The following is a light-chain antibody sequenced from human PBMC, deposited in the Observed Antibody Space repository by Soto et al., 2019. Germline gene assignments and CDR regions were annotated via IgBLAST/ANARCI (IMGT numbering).Light chain of an antibody. J-gene: IGLJ2*01. V-gene: IGLV2-14*03. Sequence: QSALTQPASVSGSPGQSITISCTGTSTDVAGYNYVSWYQQHPGEAPKLMIYDVNNRPSGVSNRFSGSKSGNTASLTISGLQAEDEADYYCSSYSTSSTLVVFGGGTQLTVL. CDR2: DVN. CDR1: STDVAGYNY. CDR3: SSYSTSSTLVV.